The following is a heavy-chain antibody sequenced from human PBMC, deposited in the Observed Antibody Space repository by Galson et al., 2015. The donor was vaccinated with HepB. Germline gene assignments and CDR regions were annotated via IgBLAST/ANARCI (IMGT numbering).Heavy chain of an antibody. D-gene: IGHD1-26*01. CDR3: ARHLVGAIAVDY. CDR1: GGSISSYF. V-gene: IGHV4-59*08. CDR2: IYHSGST. J-gene: IGHJ4*02. Sequence: ETLSLTCTVSGGSISSYFWSWIRQPPGKGLEWVGYIYHSGSTNYNPSLKSRVTISVDTAKNQFSLKLASVTAADTAVYYCARHLVGAIAVDYWGQGTLVTVSS.